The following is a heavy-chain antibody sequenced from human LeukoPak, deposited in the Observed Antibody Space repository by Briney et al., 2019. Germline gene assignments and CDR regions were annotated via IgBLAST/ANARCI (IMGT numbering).Heavy chain of an antibody. Sequence: SETLSLTCAVYGGSFSGYYGSWIRQPPGKGLEWIGEINHSGSTNYNPSLKSRVTISVDTSKNQFSLKLSSVTAADTAVYYCASDYYDSSGELGYWGQGTLVTVSS. CDR2: INHSGST. V-gene: IGHV4-34*01. CDR3: ASDYYDSSGELGY. D-gene: IGHD3-22*01. J-gene: IGHJ4*02. CDR1: GGSFSGYY.